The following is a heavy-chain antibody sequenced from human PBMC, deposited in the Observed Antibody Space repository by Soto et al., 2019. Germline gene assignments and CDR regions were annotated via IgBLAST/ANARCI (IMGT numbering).Heavy chain of an antibody. CDR1: GFTFSTNA. CDR2: ISASGATT. Sequence: RVSLRLSYAASGFTFSTNAMNWGRQAPGKGLEWVSGISASGATTYYADSVKGRFTISRDNSKNTVYLHMSSLGAEDTAPYYCAKSEALHGLRAYCGEATQGIVASGM. J-gene: IGHJ6*01. CDR3: AKSEALHGLRAYCGEATQGIVASGM. V-gene: IGHV3-23*01. D-gene: IGHD3-10*01.